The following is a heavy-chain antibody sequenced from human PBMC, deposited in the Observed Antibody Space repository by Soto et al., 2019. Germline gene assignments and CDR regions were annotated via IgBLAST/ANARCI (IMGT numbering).Heavy chain of an antibody. D-gene: IGHD3-10*01. Sequence: SETLSLTCAVYGGSFSGYYWSWIRQPPGKGLEWIGEINHSGSTNYNPSLKSRVTISVDTSRNQFSLRLSSVTAADTAGYYCARDRGVTMVRGDSKNNWFDPWGQGTLVTVSS. CDR2: INHSGST. V-gene: IGHV4-34*01. CDR3: ARDRGVTMVRGDSKNNWFDP. CDR1: GGSFSGYY. J-gene: IGHJ5*02.